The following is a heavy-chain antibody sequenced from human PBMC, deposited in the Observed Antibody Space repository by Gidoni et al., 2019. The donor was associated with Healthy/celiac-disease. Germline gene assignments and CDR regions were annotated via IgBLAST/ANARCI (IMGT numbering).Heavy chain of an antibody. D-gene: IGHD6-13*01. CDR3: ARVAGGGGIAAAGDDY. CDR1: GYTFTSYD. Sequence: QVQLVQSGAEVKKPGASVTVSCKASGYTFTSYDINWVRQATGQGLEWMGWMNPNSGNTGYAKKFQGRVTMTRNTSISTAYMELSSLRSEDTAVYYCARVAGGGGIAAAGDDYWGQGTLVTVSS. CDR2: MNPNSGNT. J-gene: IGHJ4*02. V-gene: IGHV1-8*01.